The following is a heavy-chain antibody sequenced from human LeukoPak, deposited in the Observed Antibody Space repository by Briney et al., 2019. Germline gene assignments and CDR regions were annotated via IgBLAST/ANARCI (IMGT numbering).Heavy chain of an antibody. Sequence: SEPLSLICTVSGGSISSYYWSWIRQPPGKGLEWIGYIYYSGSTNYNPSLKSRVTISVDTSKNQFSLKLSSVTAADTAVYYCAGVGGYSYGSFDYWGQGTLVTVSS. CDR3: AGVGGYSYGSFDY. D-gene: IGHD5-18*01. J-gene: IGHJ4*02. V-gene: IGHV4-59*01. CDR2: IYYSGST. CDR1: GGSISSYY.